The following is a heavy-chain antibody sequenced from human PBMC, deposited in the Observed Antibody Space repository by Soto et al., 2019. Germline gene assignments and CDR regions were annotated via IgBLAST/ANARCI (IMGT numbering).Heavy chain of an antibody. CDR3: LAGVRGANDDHY. CDR1: GFTFSSYS. V-gene: IGHV3-48*01. CDR2: ISSSSSTI. J-gene: IGHJ4*02. Sequence: EVQLVESGGGLVQPGGSLRLSCAASGFTFSSYSMNWVRQAPGKGLEWVSYISSSSSTIYYEDSVKGRFTISRDNAKNSLYLQMNSLRAEDTAVYYCLAGVRGANDDHYWGQGTLVTVSS. D-gene: IGHD3-10*01.